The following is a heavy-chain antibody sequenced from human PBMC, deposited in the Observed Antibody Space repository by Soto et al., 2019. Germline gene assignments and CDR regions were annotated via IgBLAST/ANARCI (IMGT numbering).Heavy chain of an antibody. J-gene: IGHJ5*01. Sequence: EVQLLEFGGGLAQPGGSLRLSCAASGFTFSSYTMNWVRQAPGKGLEWVSSVSASDSRTNYADSVKGRFTVSRDNSKNTVFLQMNSLRVEDTAVYYCAKDFHNTSNWSSRYADSWGQGTLVTVSS. V-gene: IGHV3-23*01. CDR3: AKDFHNTSNWSSRYADS. D-gene: IGHD4-4*01. CDR1: GFTFSSYT. CDR2: VSASDSRT.